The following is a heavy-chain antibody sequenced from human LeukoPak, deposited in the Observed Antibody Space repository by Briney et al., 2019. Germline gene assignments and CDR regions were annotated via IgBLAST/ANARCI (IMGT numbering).Heavy chain of an antibody. Sequence: GGSLRLSCAASGFTFSSYSMNWVRQAPGKGLEWVSVIRASGGSPYYADSVKGRFTISRDNSKNTLYLQMNSLRAEDTAVYYCARDRDYDSSGYYYGGTYYYYYAMDVWGQGTTVTVSS. D-gene: IGHD3-22*01. CDR1: GFTFSSYS. J-gene: IGHJ6*02. CDR3: ARDRDYDSSGYYYGGTYYYYYAMDV. CDR2: IRASGGSP. V-gene: IGHV3-23*01.